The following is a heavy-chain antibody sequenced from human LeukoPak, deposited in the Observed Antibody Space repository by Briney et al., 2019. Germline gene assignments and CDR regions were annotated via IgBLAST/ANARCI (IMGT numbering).Heavy chain of an antibody. CDR1: GGSFTDYY. CDR2: IHHRAGA. CDR3: ARGPVRDDGLTGISYYFGLDV. Sequence: PSETLSLTCAVYGGSFTDYYWSWIRHLPGKGLEWIGEIHHRAGANYNPSLWGRVTISADTSKNQFSLHPTSVTAADMATFYCARGPVRDDGLTGISYYFGLDVWGHGTTVTVFS. V-gene: IGHV4-34*01. D-gene: IGHD2-21*02. J-gene: IGHJ6*02.